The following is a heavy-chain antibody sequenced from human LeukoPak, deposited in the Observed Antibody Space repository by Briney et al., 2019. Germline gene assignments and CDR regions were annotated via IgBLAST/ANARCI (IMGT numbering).Heavy chain of an antibody. Sequence: PSETLSLTCTVSGGSISSGSYYWSWIRQPAGKGLEWIGRIYTSGSTNYNPSLKSRVTISVDTSKNQFSLKLSSVTAADTAVYYCARHSRKLAFDIWGQGAMVAVSS. J-gene: IGHJ3*02. V-gene: IGHV4-61*02. CDR2: IYTSGST. CDR3: ARHSRKLAFDI. CDR1: GGSISSGSYY.